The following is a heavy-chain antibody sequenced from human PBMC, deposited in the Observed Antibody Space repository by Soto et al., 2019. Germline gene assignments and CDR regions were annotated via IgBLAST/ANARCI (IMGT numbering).Heavy chain of an antibody. V-gene: IGHV3-33*01. CDR2: IWYDGSNK. Sequence: GGSLRLSCAASGFTFSSYGMHWVRQAPGKGLEWVAVIWYDGSNKYYADSVKGRFTISRDNSKNTLYLQMNSLRAEDTAVYYCARKRKCSSSPYYYYMDVWGKGTTVTVSS. D-gene: IGHD6-6*01. CDR1: GFTFSSYG. CDR3: ARKRKCSSSPYYYYMDV. J-gene: IGHJ6*03.